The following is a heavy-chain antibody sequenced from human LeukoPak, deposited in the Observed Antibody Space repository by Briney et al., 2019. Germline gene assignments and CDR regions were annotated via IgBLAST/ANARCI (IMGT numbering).Heavy chain of an antibody. CDR3: ARKLGIFTVTTAFDY. CDR1: GGSFSGYY. CDR2: INHSGST. J-gene: IGHJ4*02. D-gene: IGHD4-17*01. Sequence: SETLSLTCAVYGGSFSGYYWSWIRQPPGKGLEWLGEINHSGSTNYNPSLKSRVTISVDTSKNQFSLKLSSVTAADTAVYYCARKLGIFTVTTAFDYWGQGTLVTVSS. V-gene: IGHV4-34*01.